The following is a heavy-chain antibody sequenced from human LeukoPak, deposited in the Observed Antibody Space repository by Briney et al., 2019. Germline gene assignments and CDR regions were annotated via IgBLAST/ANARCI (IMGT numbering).Heavy chain of an antibody. D-gene: IGHD5-24*01. CDR1: GGTFSSYA. Sequence: SVTVSCKASGGTFSSYAISWVRQDPGQGLEWMGRIIPIFGTANYAQKFQGRVTITTDESTSTAYMELSSLRSEDTAVYYCARLGEMATDLSDYWGQGTLVTVSS. CDR3: ARLGEMATDLSDY. J-gene: IGHJ4*02. CDR2: IIPIFGTA. V-gene: IGHV1-69*05.